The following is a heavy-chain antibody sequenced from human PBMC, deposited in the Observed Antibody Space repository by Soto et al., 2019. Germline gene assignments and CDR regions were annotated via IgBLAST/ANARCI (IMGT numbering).Heavy chain of an antibody. CDR3: ATLPPRIVVVMTDLPT. J-gene: IGHJ5*02. Sequence: QLRESGPGLVKPSGTRSLTCFVSGASMSSTYWWSWVRQTPGKRLVWIGQIYHTGTTSYNPSLKNRVTISLDKSNNQFSLRLTSMTAADTAVYYCATLPPRIVVVMTDLPTWGQGTMVTVSS. CDR2: IYHTGTT. V-gene: IGHV4-4*02. CDR1: GASMSSTYW. D-gene: IGHD2-15*01.